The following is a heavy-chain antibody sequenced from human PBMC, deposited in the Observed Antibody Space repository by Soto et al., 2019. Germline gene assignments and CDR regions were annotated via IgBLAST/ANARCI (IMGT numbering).Heavy chain of an antibody. CDR2: IDPSDSYT. CDR3: AREWDVVVPAAKGPRYYYYGMDV. CDR1: GYSFTSYW. Sequence: PGESLKISCKGSGYSFTSYWISWVRQMPGKGLEWMGRIDPSDSYTNYSPSFQGHVTISADKSISTAYLQWSSLKASDTAMYYCAREWDVVVPAAKGPRYYYYGMDVWGQGTTVTVSS. D-gene: IGHD2-2*01. J-gene: IGHJ6*02. V-gene: IGHV5-10-1*01.